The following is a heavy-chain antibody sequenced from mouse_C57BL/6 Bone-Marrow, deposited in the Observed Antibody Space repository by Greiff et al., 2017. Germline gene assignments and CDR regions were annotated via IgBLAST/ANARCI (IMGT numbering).Heavy chain of an antibody. CDR2: ISDGGSYT. D-gene: IGHD1-1*01. CDR3: ARDFITTARYFDV. CDR1: GFTFSSYA. Sequence: EVMLVESGGGLVKPGGSLKLSCAASGFTFSSYAMSWVRQTPETRLEWVATISDGGSYTYYPDNVKGRFTISRDNAKTNLYLQMSHLKSTDTAMYYCARDFITTARYFDVWGTGTTVTVSS. V-gene: IGHV5-4*01. J-gene: IGHJ1*03.